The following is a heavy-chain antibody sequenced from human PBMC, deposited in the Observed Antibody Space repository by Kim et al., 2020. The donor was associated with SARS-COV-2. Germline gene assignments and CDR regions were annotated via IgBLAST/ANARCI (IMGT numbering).Heavy chain of an antibody. J-gene: IGHJ2*01. CDR2: IKQDGSEK. Sequence: GGSLRLSCAASGFTFSSYWMSWVRQAPGKGLEWVANIKQDGSEKYYVDSVKGRFTISRDNAKNSLYLQMNSLRAEDTAVYYCARNGYYGAAGPHNSPWYFDLWGRGTLVTVSS. V-gene: IGHV3-7*03. D-gene: IGHD4-17*01. CDR3: ARNGYYGAAGPHNSPWYFDL. CDR1: GFTFSSYW.